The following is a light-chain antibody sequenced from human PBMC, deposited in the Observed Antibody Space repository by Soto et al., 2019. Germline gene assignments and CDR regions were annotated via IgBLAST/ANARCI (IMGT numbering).Light chain of an antibody. V-gene: IGLV4-69*01. Sequence: QLVLTQSPSASASLGASVKLTCTLSSGHSSYAIAWHQQQPEKGPRYLMKLNSDGSHSKGDGIPDRVSGSSSGAERYLTSASLQSEDEADYYCQTWGTGDVFGTGTKLTVL. CDR3: QTWGTGDV. CDR2: LNSDGSH. J-gene: IGLJ1*01. CDR1: SGHSSYA.